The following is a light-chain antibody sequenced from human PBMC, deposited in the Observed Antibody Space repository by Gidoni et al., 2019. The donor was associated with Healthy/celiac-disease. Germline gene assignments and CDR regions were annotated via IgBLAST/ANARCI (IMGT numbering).Light chain of an antibody. J-gene: IGLJ2*01. V-gene: IGLV3-1*01. CDR2: QDS. CDR3: QAWDSRTAV. CDR1: NLGDKY. Sequence: SYELTQPPSVSVSPGQTASITCPGDNLGDKYACWYQQKPGQSPVLVIYQDSKRPSGIPERFSGSNSGNTATLTISGTQAMDEADYYCQAWDSRTAVFGGGTKLTVL.